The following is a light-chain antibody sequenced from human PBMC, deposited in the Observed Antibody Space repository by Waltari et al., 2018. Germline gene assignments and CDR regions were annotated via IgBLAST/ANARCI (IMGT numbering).Light chain of an antibody. Sequence: QSALTQPPSASGSPGQSVTIPCTGPSSDIGDYNFLSWYQQHPGKAPKLMIYEVSKRPSGVPDRFSGSKSGYTASLTVSGLQAEDEAEYYCSSYGGRNNLIFGGGTKLTVL. CDR2: EVS. V-gene: IGLV2-8*01. J-gene: IGLJ2*01. CDR1: SSDIGDYNF. CDR3: SSYGGRNNLI.